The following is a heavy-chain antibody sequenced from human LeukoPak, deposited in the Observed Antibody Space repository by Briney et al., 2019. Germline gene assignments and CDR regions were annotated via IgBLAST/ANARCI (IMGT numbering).Heavy chain of an antibody. V-gene: IGHV3-66*01. CDR2: IYSGGST. J-gene: IGHJ4*02. D-gene: IGHD2-21*01. Sequence: QPGGSLRLSCAASGFTVSSNYMSWVRQAPGKGLEWVSVIYSGGSTYYADSVKGRFIISRDNSKNTLYLQMNSLRAEDTAVYYCARGYWGDYRWGYFDYWGQGTLVTVSS. CDR1: GFTVSSNY. CDR3: ARGYWGDYRWGYFDY.